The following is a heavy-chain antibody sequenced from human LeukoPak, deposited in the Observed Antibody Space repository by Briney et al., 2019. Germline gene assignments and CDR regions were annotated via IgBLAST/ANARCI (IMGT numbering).Heavy chain of an antibody. CDR3: ARAASCTSWQDY. Sequence: GGSLRLSCVDSGFALSMYTLQWVRQAPGKELECVAVASYDGGNKYYADSVKGRFTISRDNAKNTLYLQMNSLRAEDTAVYYCARAASCTSWQDYWGQGTLVTVSS. D-gene: IGHD2-2*01. V-gene: IGHV3-30-3*01. J-gene: IGHJ4*02. CDR2: ASYDGGNK. CDR1: GFALSMYT.